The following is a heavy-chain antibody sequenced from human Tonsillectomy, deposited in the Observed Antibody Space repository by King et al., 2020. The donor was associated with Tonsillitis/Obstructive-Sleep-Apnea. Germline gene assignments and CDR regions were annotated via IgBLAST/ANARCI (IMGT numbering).Heavy chain of an antibody. CDR1: GYSFTSYW. CDR2: IYPGDSDT. J-gene: IGHJ4*02. D-gene: IGHD3-3*01. Sequence: VQLVESGAEVKKPGESLKISCKGSGYSFTSYWIGWVRQMPGKGLEWMRIIYPGDSDTRYSPSFQGQVTISADKSISTAYLQWSSLKASDTAMYYCARRGDFWSGYHYPIDYWGQGTLVTVSS. V-gene: IGHV5-51*01. CDR3: ARRGDFWSGYHYPIDY.